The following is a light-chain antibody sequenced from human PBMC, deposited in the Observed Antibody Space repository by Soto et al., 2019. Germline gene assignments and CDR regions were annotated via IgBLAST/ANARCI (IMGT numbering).Light chain of an antibody. CDR1: SSDVGGYKY. CDR3: SSYTSSTKVV. J-gene: IGLJ2*01. Sequence: QSALTQPASVSGSPGQSITISCTGTSSDVGGYKYVSWYQQHPGKVPKLMIYEVSNRPSGVSNRFSGSKSGNTASLTISGLQAEDEADYYCSSYTSSTKVVFGGGTKLTVL. V-gene: IGLV2-14*01. CDR2: EVS.